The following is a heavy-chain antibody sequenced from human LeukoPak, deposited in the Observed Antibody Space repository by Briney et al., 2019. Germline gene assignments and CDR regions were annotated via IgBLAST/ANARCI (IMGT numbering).Heavy chain of an antibody. V-gene: IGHV4-59*11. D-gene: IGHD6-19*01. CDR1: GASIDGHY. CDR2: VYYSGSI. J-gene: IGHJ6*02. Sequence: SETLPLTCTVSGASIDGHYWSWIRLPPGKGLEWIGFVYYSGSISYNPSLKSRVTISADTSNNQFSLKLDSVTAADTAVYYCARLSRVAVAGSYGYHSMDVWGRGTTVTVSS. CDR3: ARLSRVAVAGSYGYHSMDV.